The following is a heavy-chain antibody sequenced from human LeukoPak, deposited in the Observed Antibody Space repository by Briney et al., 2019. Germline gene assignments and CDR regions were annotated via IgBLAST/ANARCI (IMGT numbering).Heavy chain of an antibody. D-gene: IGHD2-2*01. CDR1: DGSISSYY. J-gene: IGHJ6*02. Sequence: PSETLSLTCTVSDGSISSYYWSWIRQPPGKGLEWIGYIYYSGSTNYNPSLKSRVTVSVDMSKNQFSLNLSSVTAADTAVYYCARENMFCSSTSCYAGNYYYYGMDVWGQGTTVTVSS. V-gene: IGHV4-59*01. CDR2: IYYSGST. CDR3: ARENMFCSSTSCYAGNYYYYGMDV.